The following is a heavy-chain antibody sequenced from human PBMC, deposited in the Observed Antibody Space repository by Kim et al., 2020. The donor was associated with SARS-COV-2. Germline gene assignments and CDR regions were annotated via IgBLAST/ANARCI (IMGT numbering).Heavy chain of an antibody. CDR2: IYSGGSST. V-gene: IGHV3-23*03. J-gene: IGHJ4*02. CDR1: GFTFSSYA. Sequence: GGSLRLSCAASGFTFSSYAMSWVRQAPGKGLEWVSVIYSGGSSTYYADSVKGRFTISRDNSKNTLYLQMNSLRAEDTAVYYCARLTGSYRFATFDYWGQGTLVTVSS. CDR3: ARLTGSYRFATFDY. D-gene: IGHD3-16*02.